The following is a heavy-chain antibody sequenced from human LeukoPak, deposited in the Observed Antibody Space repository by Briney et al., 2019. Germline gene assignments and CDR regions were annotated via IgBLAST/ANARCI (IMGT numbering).Heavy chain of an antibody. CDR1: GFTYSSYG. CDR3: AKVDYGDLLHAFDI. V-gene: IGHV3-30*18. D-gene: IGHD4/OR15-4a*01. J-gene: IGHJ3*02. CDR2: ISYDGSNK. Sequence: GGSLRLSCAASGFTYSSYGMHWVRQAPGKGLEWVAVISYDGSNKYYADSVKGRFAISRDNSKNTLYLQMTGLRAEDAAVYFCAKVDYGDLLHAFDIWGQGTLVTVSS.